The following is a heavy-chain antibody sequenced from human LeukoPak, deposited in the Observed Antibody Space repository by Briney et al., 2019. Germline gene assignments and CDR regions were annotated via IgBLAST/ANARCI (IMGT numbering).Heavy chain of an antibody. D-gene: IGHD2-2*01. CDR1: GFTFSSYA. V-gene: IGHV3-30-3*01. Sequence: PGRSLRLSCATSGFTFSSYAMHWVRQAPGKGLEWVSVIAYDGSNKYYADSVKGRFTISRDNSKTTLYLQMNSLRAEDTAVYYCARDPVVPADKLDYWGQGTLVTVSS. J-gene: IGHJ4*02. CDR3: ARDPVVPADKLDY. CDR2: IAYDGSNK.